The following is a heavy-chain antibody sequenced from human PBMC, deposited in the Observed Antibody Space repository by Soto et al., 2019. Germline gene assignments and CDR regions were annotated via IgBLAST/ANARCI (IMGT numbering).Heavy chain of an antibody. D-gene: IGHD3-16*01. V-gene: IGHV6-1*01. CDR3: ARGVGYAYDLLWFGP. CDR1: GDTVSTNSAS. Sequence: SQTLSLTCAISGDTVSTNSASWNWIRQSPSRGLEWLGRTYYRSKWYNDYAVSVKSRITINPDTSKNQFSLHLNSLTPEDTAVYYCARGVGYAYDLLWFGPWGQGALVTVSS. CDR2: TYYRSKWYN. J-gene: IGHJ5*02.